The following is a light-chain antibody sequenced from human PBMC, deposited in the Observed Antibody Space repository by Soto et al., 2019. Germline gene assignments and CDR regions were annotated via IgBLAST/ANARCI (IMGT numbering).Light chain of an antibody. CDR3: SSYTTSTTQV. CDR2: EVT. J-gene: IGLJ2*01. CDR1: ITDLGAYDY. Sequence: QSALTQPASVSGSPGQSITISCTGSITDLGAYDYVSWYQQHPGQVPKLIIFEVTNRPSGVPDRFSGSKSGNTASLTISGLQADDEADYYCSSYTTSTTQVFGGGTKVTVL. V-gene: IGLV2-14*01.